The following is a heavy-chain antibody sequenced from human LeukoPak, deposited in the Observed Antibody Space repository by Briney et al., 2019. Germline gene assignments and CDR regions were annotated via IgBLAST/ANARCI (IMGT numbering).Heavy chain of an antibody. D-gene: IGHD5-24*01. V-gene: IGHV3-7*04. CDR1: GFTFSNSW. CDR3: TRVGYIDEGIDY. J-gene: IGHJ4*02. CDR2: IKKDGSGE. Sequence: GGSLRLSCVASGFTFSNSWMYWVRQAPGKGLEGVANIKKDGSGESYGDSVKGRFTISRDNAKNSLYLQMNSLRAEDTAIYYCTRVGYIDEGIDYWGQGTLVTVSS.